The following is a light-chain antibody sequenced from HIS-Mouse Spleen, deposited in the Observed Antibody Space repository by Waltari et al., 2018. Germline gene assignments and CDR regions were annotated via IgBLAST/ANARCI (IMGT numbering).Light chain of an antibody. CDR2: QES. V-gene: IGLV3-1*01. CDR1: KLGDKY. CDR3: QAWDSSTAV. Sequence: SYELTQPPSVSVSPGQTASITCSGDKLGDKYACWYKQKPGQSPVLVIYQESKRPSGIPERFSGSNSGNTATLTISGTQAMDEADYYCQAWDSSTAVFGGGTKLTVL. J-gene: IGLJ2*01.